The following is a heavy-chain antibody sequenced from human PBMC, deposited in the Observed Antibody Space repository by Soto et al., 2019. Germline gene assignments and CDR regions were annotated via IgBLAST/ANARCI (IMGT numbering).Heavy chain of an antibody. D-gene: IGHD2-2*01. V-gene: IGHV1-69*13. J-gene: IGHJ6*02. CDR1: GGTFSSYA. CDR2: IIPIFGTA. CDR3: ARVAGRYCSSTSCPGYGMDV. Sequence: SVKVSCKASGGTFSSYAISWVRQAPGQGLEWMGGIIPIFGTANYAQKFQGRVTITADESTSTAYMELSSLRSEDTAVYYCARVAGRYCSSTSCPGYGMDVWGQGTTVTVSS.